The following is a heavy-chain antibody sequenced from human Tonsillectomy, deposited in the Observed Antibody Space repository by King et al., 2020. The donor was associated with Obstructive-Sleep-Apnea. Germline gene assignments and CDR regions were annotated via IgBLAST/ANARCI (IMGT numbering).Heavy chain of an antibody. CDR2: IDSDGRST. J-gene: IGHJ6*02. Sequence: VQLVESGGGLVQPGGSLRLSCAASGFTFYSYWMHWVRQAPGTGLVWVSRIDSDGRSTRYAGSVKGRFTISRDNAKNTLYLQMNSLRAEDTAVYYCARSTVFGLLIYYGMDVWGQGNTVTVSS. CDR3: ARSTVFGLLIYYGMDV. D-gene: IGHD3/OR15-3a*01. CDR1: GFTFYSYW. V-gene: IGHV3-74*01.